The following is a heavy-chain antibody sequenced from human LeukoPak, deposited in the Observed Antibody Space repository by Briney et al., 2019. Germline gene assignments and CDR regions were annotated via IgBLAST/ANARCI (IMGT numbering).Heavy chain of an antibody. J-gene: IGHJ6*02. D-gene: IGHD2-8*01. Sequence: GGSLRLSCAASGFTFRNYVIHWVRQAPGKGLEWVAVTSSDLNVKLYADSVKGRFTISRDNSKNTVYVQMNSLRAEDTAVYYCAKGVGYGGMDVWGQGTTVTVSS. CDR1: GFTFRNYV. V-gene: IGHV3-30*18. CDR2: TSSDLNVK. CDR3: AKGVGYGGMDV.